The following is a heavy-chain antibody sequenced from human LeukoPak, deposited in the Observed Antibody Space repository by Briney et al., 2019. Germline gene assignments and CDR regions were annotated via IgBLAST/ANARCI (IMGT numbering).Heavy chain of an antibody. V-gene: IGHV1-18*01. D-gene: IGHD3-10*01. J-gene: IGHJ4*02. CDR2: ISGYNGNT. Sequence: ASVKVSCKASGYNFTSYGLAWVRQAPGQGLEWLGWISGYNGNTNHAQNVQGRVTMTTDKSTGTAYMELRSLRSDDTAVYYCARGPGFFFMKNRGLRYWGQGTPVIVSS. CDR1: GYNFTSYG. CDR3: ARGPGFFFMKNRGLRY.